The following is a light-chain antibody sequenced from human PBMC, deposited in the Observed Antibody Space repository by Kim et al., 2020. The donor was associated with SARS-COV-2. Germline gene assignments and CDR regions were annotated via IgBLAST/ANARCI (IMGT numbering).Light chain of an antibody. Sequence: VALGQTVRITCQGASLRSYYASWYQQKPGQAPVLVIYGKNNRPSGIPDPFSGSSSGNTASLTITGAQAEDEADYYCNSRDSSGNLVFGGGTQLTVL. J-gene: IGLJ2*01. CDR2: GKN. CDR3: NSRDSSGNLV. CDR1: SLRSYY. V-gene: IGLV3-19*01.